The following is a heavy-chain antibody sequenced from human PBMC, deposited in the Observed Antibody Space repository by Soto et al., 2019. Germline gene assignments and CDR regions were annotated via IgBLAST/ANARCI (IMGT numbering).Heavy chain of an antibody. J-gene: IGHJ5*02. CDR3: ARGNGYSGYDLNWFDP. V-gene: IGHV1-46*03. Sequence: ASVKVSCKASGYTFTSYYMHWVRQAPGQGLEWMGIINPSGGSTSYAQKFQGRVTMTRDTSTSTVYMELSSLRSEDTAVYYCARGNGYSGYDLNWFDPWGQGTLVTVSS. D-gene: IGHD5-12*01. CDR1: GYTFTSYY. CDR2: INPSGGST.